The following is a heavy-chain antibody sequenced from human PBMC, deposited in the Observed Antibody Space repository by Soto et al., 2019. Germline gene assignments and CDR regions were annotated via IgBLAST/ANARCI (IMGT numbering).Heavy chain of an antibody. CDR1: RYRFTGYC. V-gene: IGHV5-51*01. D-gene: IGHD6-19*01. Sequence: PGYALTISCKVSRYRFTGYCSGWVLQKHGKGLEWMGIIYPGDSDTRYSPSLQGEVTISADKSISTAYLQWGSLKASDTAMYYFASMIAVGGTQVSAALDILGQGTMVTVSS. CDR2: IYPGDSDT. CDR3: ASMIAVGGTQVSAALDI. J-gene: IGHJ3*02.